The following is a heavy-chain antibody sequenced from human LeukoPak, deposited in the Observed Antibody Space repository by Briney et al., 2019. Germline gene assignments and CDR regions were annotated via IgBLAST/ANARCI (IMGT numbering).Heavy chain of an antibody. CDR3: ARVRGKWLHNQPLDY. J-gene: IGHJ4*02. V-gene: IGHV4-34*01. D-gene: IGHD5-24*01. CDR1: GGSFSGYY. Sequence: SETLSLTCAVYGGSFSGYYWSWIRQPPGKGLEWIGEINHSGSTNYNPSPKSRVTISVDTSKNQFSLKLSSVTAADTAVYYCARVRGKWLHNQPLDYWGQGTLVTVSS. CDR2: INHSGST.